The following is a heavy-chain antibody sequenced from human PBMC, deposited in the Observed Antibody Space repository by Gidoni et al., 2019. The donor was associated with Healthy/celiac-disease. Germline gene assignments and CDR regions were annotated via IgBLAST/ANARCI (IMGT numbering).Heavy chain of an antibody. CDR1: GYSFTSSW. V-gene: IGHV5-51*01. CDR3: ARLPDDYRLQGYYYYGMDV. J-gene: IGHJ6*02. D-gene: IGHD4-4*01. Sequence: EVQLVQSGAEVKKPGESLKISCKGSGYSFTSSWIGWVRQMPGKGMEWDGIIYPGDSDTRYSPSFQGQVTISADKSISTAYLQWSSLKASDTAMYYCARLPDDYRLQGYYYYGMDVWGQGTTVTVSS. CDR2: IYPGDSDT.